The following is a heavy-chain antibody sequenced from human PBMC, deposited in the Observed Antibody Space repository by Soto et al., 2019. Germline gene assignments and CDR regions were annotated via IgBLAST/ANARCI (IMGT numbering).Heavy chain of an antibody. CDR1: GYSFTNYW. CDR2: IDPSDSYT. CDR3: ATMSVQLATDY. D-gene: IGHD6-13*01. J-gene: IGHJ4*02. V-gene: IGHV5-10-1*01. Sequence: GESLKISCKGSGYSFTNYWITWVRQMPGKGLEWMGRIDPSDSYTNYSPSFQGHFTISADKSISTAYLQWSSLKASDTAMYYCATMSVQLATDYWGQGTLVTSPQ.